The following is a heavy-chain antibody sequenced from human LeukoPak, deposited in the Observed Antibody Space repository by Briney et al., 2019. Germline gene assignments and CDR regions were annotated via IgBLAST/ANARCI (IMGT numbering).Heavy chain of an antibody. CDR3: AREYSSGGDYAFDY. J-gene: IGHJ4*02. D-gene: IGHD4-17*01. Sequence: GGSLRLSCAASGFTFSSYWMSWVRQAPGKGLEWVANIKQDGSEKYYVDSVKGRFTISRDNAKNSLYLQMNSLRAEDTAVYYCAREYSSGGDYAFDYWGQGNLVTDSS. CDR1: GFTFSSYW. CDR2: IKQDGSEK. V-gene: IGHV3-7*01.